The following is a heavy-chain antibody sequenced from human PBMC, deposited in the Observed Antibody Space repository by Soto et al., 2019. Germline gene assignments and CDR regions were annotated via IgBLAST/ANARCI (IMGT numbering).Heavy chain of an antibody. CDR3: AILSGWYDYSYFDY. J-gene: IGHJ4*02. V-gene: IGHV5-10-1*01. D-gene: IGHD6-19*01. CDR1: GYSFTIYW. CDR2: IDPSDSYT. Sequence: GESLKISCNGSGYSFTIYWISWVRQMPGKGLEWMGRIDPSDSYTNYSPSFQGHVTISADKSISTAYLQWSSLKASDTAMYYCAILSGWYDYSYFDYWGQGTLVTVSS.